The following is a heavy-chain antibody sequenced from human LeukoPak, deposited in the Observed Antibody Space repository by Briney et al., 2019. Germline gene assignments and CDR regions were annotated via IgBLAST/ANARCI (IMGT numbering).Heavy chain of an antibody. Sequence: GGSLRLSCAASGFTVSSNYMSWDRQAPGKGLEWVSVIYSGGSTYYADSVKGRFTISRHNSKNTLYLQMDSLRAEDTAVYYCARVERLAYFDYWGQGTLVTVSS. CDR3: ARVERLAYFDY. D-gene: IGHD1-1*01. V-gene: IGHV3-53*04. CDR2: IYSGGST. CDR1: GFTVSSNY. J-gene: IGHJ4*02.